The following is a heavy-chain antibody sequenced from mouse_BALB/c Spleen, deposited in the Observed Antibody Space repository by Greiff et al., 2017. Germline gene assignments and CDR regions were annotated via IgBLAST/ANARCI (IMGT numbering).Heavy chain of an antibody. CDR3: ARGDGNYGWFAY. V-gene: IGHV5-9-4*01. J-gene: IGHJ3*01. Sequence: EVQLVESGGGLVKPGGSLKLSCAASGFTFSSYAMSWVRQSPEKRLEWVAEISSGGSYTYYPDTVTGRFTISRDNAKNTLYLEMSSLRSEDTAMYYCARGDGNYGWFAYWGQGTLVTVSA. CDR1: GFTFSSYA. CDR2: ISSGGSYT. D-gene: IGHD2-1*01.